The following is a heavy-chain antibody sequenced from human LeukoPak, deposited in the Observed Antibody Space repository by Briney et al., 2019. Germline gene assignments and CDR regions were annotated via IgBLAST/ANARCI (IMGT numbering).Heavy chain of an antibody. CDR3: AIVGGSGTDFDY. J-gene: IGHJ4*02. CDR1: GYSISSGYY. CDR2: IYHSGST. D-gene: IGHD3-10*01. Sequence: SETLSLTCTVSGYSISSGYYWGWIRRPPGKGLEWIGSIYHSGSTYYNPSLKSRVTISVDTSKNQFSLKLSSVTAADTAVYYCAIVGGSGTDFDYWGQGTLVTVSS. V-gene: IGHV4-38-2*02.